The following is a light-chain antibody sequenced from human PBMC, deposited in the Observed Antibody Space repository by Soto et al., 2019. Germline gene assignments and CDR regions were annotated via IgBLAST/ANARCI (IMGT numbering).Light chain of an antibody. V-gene: IGKV3-15*01. CDR2: GAS. CDR3: QQYKNWPPIT. CDR1: QSVGSS. J-gene: IGKJ5*01. Sequence: EIVMTQYQATLSVSPGERATLSCRASQSVGSSLAWYQQEPGQAPRLLIYGASTRATGIPARFSGSGSGTEFTLTISSLQSEDFAVYFCQQYKNWPPITFGQGTLLEI.